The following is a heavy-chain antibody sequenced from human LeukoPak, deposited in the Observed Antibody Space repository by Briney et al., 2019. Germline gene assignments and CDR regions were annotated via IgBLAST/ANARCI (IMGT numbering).Heavy chain of an antibody. CDR1: GGSISSYY. Sequence: SETLSLTCTVSGGSISSYYWSWIRQPPGKGLEWIGYIYYSGSTNYNPSLESRVTISVDTSKNQFSLKLSSVTAADTAVYYCARSYGSGSYYDYWGQGTLVTVSS. CDR3: ARSYGSGSYYDY. J-gene: IGHJ4*02. D-gene: IGHD3-10*01. V-gene: IGHV4-59*01. CDR2: IYYSGST.